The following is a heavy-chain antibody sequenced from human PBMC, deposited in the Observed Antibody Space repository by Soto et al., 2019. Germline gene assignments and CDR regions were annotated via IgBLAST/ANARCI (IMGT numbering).Heavy chain of an antibody. V-gene: IGHV3-33*03. CDR3: AKNHNDYDRSGHYCGDGGFDY. D-gene: IGHD3-22*01. CDR2: MWFDGSTT. CDR1: GFTFNTFG. Sequence: QVHLAESGGGGVQPGRSLRLSCAASGFTFNTFGMHWVRQAPGKGREWLAVMWFDGSTTDYADSVRGRCTIARDNSKNPLYLELNSLRAGDTAVYYCAKNHNDYDRSGHYCGDGGFDYWGQGTRVTVSS. J-gene: IGHJ4*02.